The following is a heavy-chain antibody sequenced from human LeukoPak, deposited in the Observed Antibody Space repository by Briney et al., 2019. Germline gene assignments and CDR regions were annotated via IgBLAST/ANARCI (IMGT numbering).Heavy chain of an antibody. J-gene: IGHJ2*01. V-gene: IGHV4-59*01. CDR2: IYCSGST. CDR3: ARTYGSGILEGSGGYFDL. D-gene: IGHD3-10*01. Sequence: SEALSLTCTVSGGSTSSYYWSWIRQPPGKGVEWIGYIYCSGSTNYNPSLKSRVTISVDTSKNQFSLNLSSVTAADTAVYYCARTYGSGILEGSGGYFDLWGRGTLVTVSS. CDR1: GGSTSSYY.